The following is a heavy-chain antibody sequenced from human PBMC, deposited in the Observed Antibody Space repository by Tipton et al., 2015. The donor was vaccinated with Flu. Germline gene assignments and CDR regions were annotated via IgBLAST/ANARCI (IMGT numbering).Heavy chain of an antibody. CDR2: IYKSGSI. V-gene: IGHV4-4*07. CDR1: GGSMNTYY. CDR3: ARDMWAVGGLDS. J-gene: IGHJ4*02. D-gene: IGHD6-19*01. Sequence: TLSLTCTVSGGSMNTYYWTWLRQPAGKGLEWIGRIYKSGSINYNAALRSRVIMSVDTSNNQFSLRLSSVTAADTAVYFCARDMWAVGGLDSWGQGILVTVSS.